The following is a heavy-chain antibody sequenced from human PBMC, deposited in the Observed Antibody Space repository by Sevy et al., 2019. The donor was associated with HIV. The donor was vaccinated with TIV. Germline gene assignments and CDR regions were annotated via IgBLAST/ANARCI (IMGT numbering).Heavy chain of an antibody. CDR2: ISGSGSSI. Sequence: GGSLRLSCVASGFTFSDHYMSWIRQAPGKGLEWVSDISGSGSSIDYSDSVKGRFTISRDNAKNSLSLQMNSLRAEDTAVYYCARDRKDYDSSGYYFTFDFWGQGTLVTVSS. J-gene: IGHJ4*02. CDR1: GFTFSDHY. D-gene: IGHD3-22*01. V-gene: IGHV3-11*04. CDR3: ARDRKDYDSSGYYFTFDF.